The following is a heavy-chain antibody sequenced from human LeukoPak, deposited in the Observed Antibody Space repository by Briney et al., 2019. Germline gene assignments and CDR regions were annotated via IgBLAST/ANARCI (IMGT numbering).Heavy chain of an antibody. Sequence: SETLSLTCTVSGVSISSGDYYWSWIRQPPGKGLEWIGYVYYSGSTYYNPSLKSRVTISVDTSKNQFSLKLSSVAAADTAVYYCARAGSSFDYWGQGTLVTVSS. V-gene: IGHV4-30-4*01. J-gene: IGHJ4*02. CDR2: VYYSGST. D-gene: IGHD2-2*01. CDR1: GVSISSGDYY. CDR3: ARAGSSFDY.